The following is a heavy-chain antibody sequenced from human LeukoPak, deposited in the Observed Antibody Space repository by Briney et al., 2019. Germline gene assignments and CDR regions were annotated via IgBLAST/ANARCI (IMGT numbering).Heavy chain of an antibody. CDR3: ARVPHYYFGYGYFDT. J-gene: IGHJ4*02. V-gene: IGHV4-39*01. D-gene: IGHD3-10*01. Sequence: PSETLSLTCTVSGGSISSSSYYWSWIRQPPGKGLEWIGSIYYSGNTYYHPSLKSRVTISVDTSKKQFSLTLTSMTAADTAVYHCARVPHYYFGYGYFDTWGQGTRVTVSS. CDR1: GGSISSSSYY. CDR2: IYYSGNT.